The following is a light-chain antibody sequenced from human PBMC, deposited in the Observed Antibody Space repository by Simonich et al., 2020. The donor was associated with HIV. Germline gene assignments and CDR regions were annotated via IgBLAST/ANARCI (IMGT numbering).Light chain of an antibody. CDR3: QQYNNWPPWT. CDR2: GAS. Sequence: EIVMTQSPATLSVSPGERATLSCRASQSVRRSLAWYQQKPGQAPRLLSSGASTRATGIPARFSGSGSGTEFTLTISSMQSEDFAVYYCQQYNNWPPWTFGQGTKVEIK. CDR1: QSVRRS. V-gene: IGKV3-15*01. J-gene: IGKJ1*01.